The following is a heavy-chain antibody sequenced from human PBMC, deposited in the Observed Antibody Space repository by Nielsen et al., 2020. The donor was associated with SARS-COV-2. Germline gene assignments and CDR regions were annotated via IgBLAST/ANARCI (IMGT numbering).Heavy chain of an antibody. J-gene: IGHJ4*02. CDR2: IWYDGSNK. CDR3: ARGDSSGYPNYFDY. Sequence: GESLKISCAASGFTFSSYGMHWVRQAPGKGLEWVAVIWYDGSNKYYADSVKGRFTISRDNSKNTLYLQMNNLRAEDTAVYYCARGDSSGYPNYFDYWGQGTLVTVSS. CDR1: GFTFSSYG. V-gene: IGHV3-33*08. D-gene: IGHD3-22*01.